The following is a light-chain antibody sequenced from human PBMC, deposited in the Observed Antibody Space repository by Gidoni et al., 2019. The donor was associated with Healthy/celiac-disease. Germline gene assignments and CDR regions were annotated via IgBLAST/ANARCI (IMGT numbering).Light chain of an antibody. V-gene: IGLV3-19*01. CDR1: SLRSYY. CDR2: GTH. Sequence: SSERTQHPAVSGALGQTVRIPCQGVSLRSYYASWYQQQPGQAPVLVIYGTHNRPSGSPDRFSCSSSGNTSSLTSTGAQAEDEADYYCNSRDSSRNPVVFGGGTKLTVL. J-gene: IGLJ2*01. CDR3: NSRDSSRNPVV.